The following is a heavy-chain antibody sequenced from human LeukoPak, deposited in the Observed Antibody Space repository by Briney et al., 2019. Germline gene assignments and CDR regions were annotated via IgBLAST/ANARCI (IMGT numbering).Heavy chain of an antibody. CDR3: ARDPLSKSDI. J-gene: IGHJ3*02. CDR1: GFTLGSYW. Sequence: GGSLRRSCAASGFTLGSYWASWVRQAPGKGLQWVANIKQDGSEKYYVDSVKGRFSITRDNAKNSLYLQMNSLRDEDTAMYYCARDPLSKSDIWGQGTMVTVSS. V-gene: IGHV3-7*04. CDR2: IKQDGSEK.